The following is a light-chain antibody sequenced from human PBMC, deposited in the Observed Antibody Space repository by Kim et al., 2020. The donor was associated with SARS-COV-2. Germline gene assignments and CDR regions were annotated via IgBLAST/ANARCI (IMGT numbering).Light chain of an antibody. CDR2: GAS. Sequence: IVMTQSPATLSVSPGERVTLSCRASQSVENNLAWYQQRPGQAPRLLIYGASTRATDISARFSGSGSGTEFTLTIRSLQSEDLAVYYCQQYNDWPLLTFGGGTKVDIK. J-gene: IGKJ4*01. CDR1: QSVENN. CDR3: QQYNDWPLLT. V-gene: IGKV3-15*01.